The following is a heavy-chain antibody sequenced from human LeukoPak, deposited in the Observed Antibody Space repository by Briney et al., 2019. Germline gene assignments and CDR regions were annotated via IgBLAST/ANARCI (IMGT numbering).Heavy chain of an antibody. J-gene: IGHJ4*02. Sequence: ASVKVSCKASGYTFTGYYMHWVRQAPGQGLEWMGWINPNSGGTNYAQKFQGWVTMTRDTSISTAYMELSRLRSDDTAMYYCARAGSSSKGSIDYWGQGTLVTVSS. V-gene: IGHV1-2*04. CDR2: INPNSGGT. CDR1: GYTFTGYY. CDR3: ARAGSSSKGSIDY. D-gene: IGHD6-13*01.